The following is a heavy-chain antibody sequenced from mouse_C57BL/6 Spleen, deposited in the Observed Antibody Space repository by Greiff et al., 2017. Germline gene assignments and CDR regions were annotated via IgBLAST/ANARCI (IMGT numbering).Heavy chain of an antibody. CDR2: IYPRSGNT. V-gene: IGHV1-81*01. CDR1: GYTFTSYG. D-gene: IGHD1-1*01. CDR3: AREGDYGSSYLYAMDY. Sequence: QVQLQQSGAELARPGASVKLSCKASGYTFTSYGISWVKQRTGQGLEWIGEIYPRSGNTYYNEKFKGKATLTADKSSSTAYMELRSLTSEDSAVYFCAREGDYGSSYLYAMDYWGQGTSVTVSS. J-gene: IGHJ4*01.